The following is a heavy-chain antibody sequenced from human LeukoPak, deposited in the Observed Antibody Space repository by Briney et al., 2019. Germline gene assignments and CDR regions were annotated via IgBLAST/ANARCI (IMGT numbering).Heavy chain of an antibody. D-gene: IGHD4-17*01. CDR3: ARGTTLTPFDY. V-gene: IGHV3-21*01. J-gene: IGHJ4*02. Sequence: KSGGSLRLSCAASGFTFSSYSMNWVRQAPGKGLEWVSSITGSSSYIYYADSVKGRFTISRDNARNSLYLQMNSLRAEDTAVYYCARGTTLTPFDYWGQGALVTVSS. CDR1: GFTFSSYS. CDR2: ITGSSSYI.